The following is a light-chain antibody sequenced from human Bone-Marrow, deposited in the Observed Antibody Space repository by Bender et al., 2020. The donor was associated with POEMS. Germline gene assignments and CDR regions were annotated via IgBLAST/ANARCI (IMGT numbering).Light chain of an antibody. CDR1: SSDVGGYNY. CDR3: NSWTSSGTWV. CDR2: EVT. V-gene: IGLV2-14*01. Sequence: QSALTQPASVSGSPGQSITISCTGTSSDVGGYNYVSWYQQHPGKAPKLMIYEVTNRPSGVSTRFSGSKSANTAYLTIAGVQAEDEADYYCNSWTSSGTWVFGGGTKLTVL. J-gene: IGLJ3*02.